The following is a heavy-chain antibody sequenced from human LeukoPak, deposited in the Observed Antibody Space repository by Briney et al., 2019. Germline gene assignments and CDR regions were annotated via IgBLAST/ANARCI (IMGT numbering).Heavy chain of an antibody. J-gene: IGHJ3*02. Sequence: GRSLRLSCEATGFTLTSYSINWVRQAPGEGLGWISYISTSVSPISYAASVKGRFPIYREHPKNSLYLRMNSLRADDRAVYYCAKDRYGSGRSYGPSWAFDIWGQGKMVTVSS. D-gene: IGHD3-10*01. V-gene: IGHV3-48*01. CDR2: ISTSVSPI. CDR1: GFTLTSYS. CDR3: AKDRYGSGRSYGPSWAFDI.